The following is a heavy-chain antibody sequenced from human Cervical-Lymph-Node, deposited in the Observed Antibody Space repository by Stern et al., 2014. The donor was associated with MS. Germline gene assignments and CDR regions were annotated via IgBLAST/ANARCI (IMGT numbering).Heavy chain of an antibody. CDR1: GFTFDDYA. V-gene: IGHV3-9*01. CDR3: AKDRGTSLSYSGWYVH. Sequence: EVQLVESGGGLVQPGRSLRLSCAASGFTFDDYAMHWVRQAPGKGLEWVSGISWSSGTIGYADSVKGRFIISRDNAKNSLYLQMNSLRAEDTALYYCAKDRGTSLSYSGWYVHWGQGTLVTVSS. CDR2: ISWSSGTI. D-gene: IGHD5-12*01. J-gene: IGHJ5*02.